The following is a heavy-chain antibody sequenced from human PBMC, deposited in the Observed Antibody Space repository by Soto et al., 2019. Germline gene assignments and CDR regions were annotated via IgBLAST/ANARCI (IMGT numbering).Heavy chain of an antibody. CDR1: GGSISSYY. V-gene: IGHV4-59*01. CDR3: ARGYYDYIWGSYRPTHFDY. Sequence: SETLSLTCTVSGGSISSYYWSWIRQPPGKGLEWIGYIYYSGSTNYNPSLKSRVTISVDTSKNQFSLKLSSVTAADTAVYYCARGYYDYIWGSYRPTHFDYWGQGTLVTVS. J-gene: IGHJ4*02. CDR2: IYYSGST. D-gene: IGHD3-16*02.